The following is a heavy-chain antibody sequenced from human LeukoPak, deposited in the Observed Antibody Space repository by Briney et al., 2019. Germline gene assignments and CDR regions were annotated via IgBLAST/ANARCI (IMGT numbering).Heavy chain of an antibody. D-gene: IGHD6-19*01. Sequence: GESLTISCQGSGYSFTTYWIHWVRQMPGKGLEWMGIIYPGDSDTRYSPSFQGQVTISADKSITTAYLQWSSLKASDTAMYYCARQDSSGWLDSWGQGTLVTVSS. CDR2: IYPGDSDT. V-gene: IGHV5-51*01. CDR1: GYSFTTYW. CDR3: ARQDSSGWLDS. J-gene: IGHJ5*01.